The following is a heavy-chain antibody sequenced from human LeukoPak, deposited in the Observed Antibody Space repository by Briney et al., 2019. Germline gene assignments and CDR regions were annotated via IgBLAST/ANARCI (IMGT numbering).Heavy chain of an antibody. CDR1: GYTFTSYD. CDR3: ARGRVGATHYYYYYMDV. V-gene: IGHV1-8*03. D-gene: IGHD1-26*01. CDR2: MNPNSGNT. J-gene: IGHJ6*03. Sequence: ASVKVSCKASGYTFTSYDINWVRQATGQGLEWMGWMNPNSGNTGYAQKFQGRVTITRNTSISTAYMELSSLRSEDTAVYYCARGRVGATHYYYYYMDVWGKGTTVTVSS.